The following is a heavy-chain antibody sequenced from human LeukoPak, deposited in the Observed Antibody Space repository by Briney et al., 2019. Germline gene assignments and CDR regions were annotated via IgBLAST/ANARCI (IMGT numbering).Heavy chain of an antibody. J-gene: IGHJ6*03. Sequence: SVKVSCKASGGTFSSYAISWVRQAPGQGLEWMGGIIPIFGTANYAQKFQGRVTITADESTSTAYMELSSLRSEDTAVYYCARSGYSNYFPSVYYYYYMDVWGKGTTVTVSS. D-gene: IGHD4-11*01. CDR1: GGTFSSYA. V-gene: IGHV1-69*01. CDR2: IIPIFGTA. CDR3: ARSGYSNYFPSVYYYYYMDV.